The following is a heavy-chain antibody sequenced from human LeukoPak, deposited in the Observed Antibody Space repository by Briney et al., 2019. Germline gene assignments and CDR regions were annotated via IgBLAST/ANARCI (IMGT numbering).Heavy chain of an antibody. CDR3: ARGPITMVRGVIITPLWDPYYYYMDV. Sequence: GGSLRLSCAASGFTFSSYAMHWVRQAPGKGLEWVAVISYDGSNKYYADSVKGRFTISRDNSKNTLYQQMNSLRAEDTAVYYCARGPITMVRGVIITPLWDPYYYYMDVWGKGTTVTVSS. CDR2: ISYDGSNK. D-gene: IGHD3-10*01. V-gene: IGHV3-30*04. J-gene: IGHJ6*03. CDR1: GFTFSSYA.